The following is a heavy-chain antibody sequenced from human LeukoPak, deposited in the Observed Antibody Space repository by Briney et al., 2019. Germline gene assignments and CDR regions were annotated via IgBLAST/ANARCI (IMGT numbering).Heavy chain of an antibody. CDR3: AKNIYRIAVAGPFDY. CDR1: GFTFSSYA. D-gene: IGHD6-19*01. Sequence: GGSLRLSCAASGFTFSSYAMSWVRQAPGKGLEWVSAISGSGGSTYYADSVKGRFTISRDNSKNTLYLQMNSLRAEDTAVCYCAKNIYRIAVAGPFDYWGQGTLVTVSS. V-gene: IGHV3-23*01. J-gene: IGHJ4*02. CDR2: ISGSGGST.